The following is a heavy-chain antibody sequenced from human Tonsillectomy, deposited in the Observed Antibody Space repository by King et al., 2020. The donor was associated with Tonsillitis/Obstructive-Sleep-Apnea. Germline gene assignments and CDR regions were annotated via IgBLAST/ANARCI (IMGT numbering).Heavy chain of an antibody. D-gene: IGHD5-24*01. CDR2: FYTGDTT. J-gene: IGHJ4*02. CDR3: AGSMTSITSFDY. Sequence: VQLVESGGGLVHPGGSLRLSFTASEFSVSNNYMTWVRQSPGKGLEWVSVFYTGDTTNYADSVKRRFTISRDNSKNTLYLQMISLRGEDTAVYYCAGSMTSITSFDYWGQGTLVTVSS. V-gene: IGHV3-66*01. CDR1: EFSVSNNY.